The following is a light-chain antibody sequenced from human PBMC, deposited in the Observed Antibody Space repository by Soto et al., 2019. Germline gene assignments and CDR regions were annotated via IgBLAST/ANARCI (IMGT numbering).Light chain of an antibody. CDR3: HQLKRWPLT. Sequence: EIVLTQSPATLSLSPGERATLSCRASQSVDNYLGWYQQKPGQAPRLLIYDASNRATGIPARFSGSASGTDFTLTISSLEPEDFAVYYCHQLKRWPLTFGGGTKVEIK. CDR1: QSVDNY. J-gene: IGKJ4*01. V-gene: IGKV3-11*01. CDR2: DAS.